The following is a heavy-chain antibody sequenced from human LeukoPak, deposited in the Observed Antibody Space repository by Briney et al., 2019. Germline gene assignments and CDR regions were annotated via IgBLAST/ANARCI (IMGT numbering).Heavy chain of an antibody. J-gene: IGHJ6*02. CDR3: AVGVSGTGGGGYFYYGMYV. CDR2: TYYRTKWYN. Sequence: KLSQTHSLTCALSGDSVSHYSAAWHWIRQSPSRGLEWLGRTYYRTKWYNDYAVSVKSRININPDTSKNQFSLQLKFVTPEDTGVGCGAVGVSGTGGGGYFYYGMYVCGQGTTVTVSS. V-gene: IGHV6-1*01. D-gene: IGHD6-19*01. CDR1: GDSVSHYSAA.